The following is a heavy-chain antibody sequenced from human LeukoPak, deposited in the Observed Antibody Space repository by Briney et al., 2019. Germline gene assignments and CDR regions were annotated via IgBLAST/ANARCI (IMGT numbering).Heavy chain of an antibody. CDR1: GIIFSSYA. CDR3: AKNLRGTAVTPVDF. J-gene: IGHJ4*02. CDR2: ISGSGFTT. Sequence: PGGSLRLSCAASGIIFSSYAVTWVRQAPGKGLERVSAISGSGFTTYYADSVKGRFAISRDNSNNTLYLYMNYLRAEDTAIYYCAKNLRGTAVTPVDFWGQGTLVTVSS. D-gene: IGHD4-17*01. V-gene: IGHV3-23*01.